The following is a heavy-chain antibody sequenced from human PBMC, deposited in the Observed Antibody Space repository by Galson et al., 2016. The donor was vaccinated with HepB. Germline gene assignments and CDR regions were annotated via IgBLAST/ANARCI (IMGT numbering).Heavy chain of an antibody. Sequence: SLRLSCAASGFNFSDYYMSWIRQAPGKGLEWLSYINSRGDTIFYADSVKGRFTISRDNAKSSLYLQMDSLRAEDTAVYYCARGGNEYPYYFDYWGQGALVTVSS. D-gene: IGHD2-2*01. V-gene: IGHV3-11*01. CDR3: ARGGNEYPYYFDY. CDR2: INSRGDTI. J-gene: IGHJ4*02. CDR1: GFNFSDYY.